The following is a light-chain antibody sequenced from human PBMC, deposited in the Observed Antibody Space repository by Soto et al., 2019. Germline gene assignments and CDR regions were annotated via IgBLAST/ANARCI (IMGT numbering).Light chain of an antibody. Sequence: IVMTQSPATVSASPGERVTLSCRASQSVSGNVAWYHQKPGQPPRLLVYGASTTATDIPARFFGSGSETDVTLTITRLQSEDFGTYYCQQFNSWPRTFGQGTKVEIK. V-gene: IGKV3-15*01. CDR3: QQFNSWPRT. CDR1: QSVSGN. J-gene: IGKJ1*01. CDR2: GAS.